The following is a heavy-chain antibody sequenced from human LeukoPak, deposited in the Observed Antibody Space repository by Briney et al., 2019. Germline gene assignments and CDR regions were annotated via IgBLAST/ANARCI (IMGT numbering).Heavy chain of an antibody. Sequence: GGSLRLSCAASGFTFDDYAMHWVRQAPGKGLEGVSGISWNSGSIVYADSVKGRFTISRDNAKNSLYLQMNSLRAEDTSLYYCAKGLSGWYRGAFDIWGQGTMVTVSS. J-gene: IGHJ3*02. CDR1: GFTFDDYA. D-gene: IGHD6-19*01. CDR2: ISWNSGSI. CDR3: AKGLSGWYRGAFDI. V-gene: IGHV3-9*01.